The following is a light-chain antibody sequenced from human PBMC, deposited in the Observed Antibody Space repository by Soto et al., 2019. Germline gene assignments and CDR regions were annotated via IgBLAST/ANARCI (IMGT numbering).Light chain of an antibody. CDR1: QNVGGD. V-gene: IGKV3-15*01. CDR2: RTS. CDR3: QEYNGRSS. Sequence: EGVTTQSPATLSVSPGKRATLSCRASQNVGGDLAWYQQKPGQAPRLLIYRTSTRANGTPVRFSGSGSGTEFTLTISSLQSEDFAVYYCQEYNGRSSFGQGTKVEIK. J-gene: IGKJ1*01.